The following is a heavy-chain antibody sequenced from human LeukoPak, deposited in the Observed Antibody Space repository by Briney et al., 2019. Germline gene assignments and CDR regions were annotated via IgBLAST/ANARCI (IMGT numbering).Heavy chain of an antibody. CDR2: INPKSGRT. J-gene: IGHJ5*02. CDR3: ARADFVDAGPYLIGP. CDR1: GYSFTDYY. Sequence: GASVKVSCKTSGYSFTDYYIHWVRQAPRQGLEWMGWINPKSGRTSSARKFQDRVTMTRDPSISTVYMDMAWLTSDDTAIYFCARADFVDAGPYLIGPWGQGTLVTVSS. D-gene: IGHD3-3*01. V-gene: IGHV1-2*02.